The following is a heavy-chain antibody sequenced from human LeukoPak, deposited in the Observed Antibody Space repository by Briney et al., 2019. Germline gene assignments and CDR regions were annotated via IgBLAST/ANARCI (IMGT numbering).Heavy chain of an antibody. CDR1: GFTFSSYS. D-gene: IGHD3-10*01. CDR3: ARLSGESTIYDY. V-gene: IGHV3-21*01. J-gene: IGHJ4*02. Sequence: GGSLRLSCAASGFTFSSYSMNWVRQAPGKGLEWVSSISSSSSYIYYADSVKGRFTISRDNAKNSLSLQMSSLRAEDTAVYYCARLSGESTIYDYWGQGTLVTVSS. CDR2: ISSSSSYI.